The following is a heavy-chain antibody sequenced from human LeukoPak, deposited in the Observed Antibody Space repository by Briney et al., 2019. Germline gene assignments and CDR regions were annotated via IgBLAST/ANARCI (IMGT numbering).Heavy chain of an antibody. CDR2: ISSRSGTI. Sequence: GGSLRLSCAASGFTFSTYSMNWVRQAPGKGREWVSYISSRSGTIYYADSVKGRFTISRDNAKNSMYLQMNSLRDEDTAVYYCARDYDTTGRAFDIWGQGTMVTVSS. V-gene: IGHV3-48*02. D-gene: IGHD3-22*01. CDR3: ARDYDTTGRAFDI. J-gene: IGHJ3*02. CDR1: GFTFSTYS.